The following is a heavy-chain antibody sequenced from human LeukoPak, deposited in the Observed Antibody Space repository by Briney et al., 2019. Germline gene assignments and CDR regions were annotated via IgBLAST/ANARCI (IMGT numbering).Heavy chain of an antibody. CDR3: AKDRYDSSGYFLDY. CDR1: GFTFSNYG. J-gene: IGHJ4*02. Sequence: PGGSLRLSCSASGFTFSNYGMHWVRQAPGKGLEWVAFIRYDGSNKNYADSVKGRFTISRDNSKNTLYLQMNSLRAEDTAVYYCAKDRYDSSGYFLDYWGQGTLVTVSS. D-gene: IGHD3-22*01. CDR2: IRYDGSNK. V-gene: IGHV3-30*02.